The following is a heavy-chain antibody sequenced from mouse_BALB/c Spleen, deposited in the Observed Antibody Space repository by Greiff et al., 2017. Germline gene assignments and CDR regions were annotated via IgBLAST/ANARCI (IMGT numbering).Heavy chain of an antibody. CDR1: VFTFSSYA. D-gene: IGHD2-4*01. CDR3: ARGYYDYDAWFAY. CDR2: ISSGGST. Sequence: EVQRVESGGGLVKPGGSLKLSCAASVFTFSSYAMSWVRQTPEKRLEWVASISSGGSTYYPDSVKGRFTISRDNARNILYLQMSSLRSEDTAMYYCARGYYDYDAWFAYWGQGTLVTVSA. J-gene: IGHJ3*01. V-gene: IGHV5-6-5*01.